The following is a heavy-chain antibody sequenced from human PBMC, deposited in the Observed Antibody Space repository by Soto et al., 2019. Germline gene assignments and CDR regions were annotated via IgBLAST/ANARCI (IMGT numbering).Heavy chain of an antibody. CDR2: IIPILGIA. CDR1: GGTFSSYT. D-gene: IGHD2-15*01. Sequence: QVQLVQSGAEVKKPGSSVKVSCKASGGTFSSYTISWVRQAPGQGLEWMGRIIPILGIANYAQKFQGRVTITADKSTSTAYVELSSLRSDDTAVYYCARGPLIVVVVAATPEYFQHWGQGTLVTVSS. V-gene: IGHV1-69*02. J-gene: IGHJ1*01. CDR3: ARGPLIVVVVAATPEYFQH.